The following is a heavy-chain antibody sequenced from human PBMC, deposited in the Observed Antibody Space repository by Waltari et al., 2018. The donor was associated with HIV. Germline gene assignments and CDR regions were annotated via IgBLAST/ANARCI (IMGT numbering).Heavy chain of an antibody. J-gene: IGHJ4*02. CDR2: INSDGTST. CDR3: ASLGRRNGSGYYYPLDY. CDR1: GFPFSSYW. D-gene: IGHD3-22*01. Sequence: EVQLVEYGGGLVQPGGSLRLSCADSGFPFSSYWIHWVRHVPGQGLVWVSLINSDGTSTNYADSVKGRFTISRNNAKNTLYLQMNSLRAEDTAVYYCASLGRRNGSGYYYPLDYWGQGTLVTVSS. V-gene: IGHV3-74*01.